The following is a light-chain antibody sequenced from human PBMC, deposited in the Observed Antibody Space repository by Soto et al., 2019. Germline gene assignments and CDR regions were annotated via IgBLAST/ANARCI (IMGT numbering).Light chain of an antibody. CDR1: SSDVGGYNY. Sequence: QSALTQPASVSGSPGQSITISCTGTSSDVGGYNYVSWYQQHPGKAPRLMIYDVSNRPSGVSNRFSGSKSGNTASLTISGLQAEDGADYYCSSYRYNRDVLFGGGTKLTVL. CDR2: DVS. J-gene: IGLJ2*01. CDR3: SSYRYNRDVL. V-gene: IGLV2-14*03.